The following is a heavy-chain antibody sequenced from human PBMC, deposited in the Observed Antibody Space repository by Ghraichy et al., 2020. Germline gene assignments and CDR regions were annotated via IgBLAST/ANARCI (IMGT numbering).Heavy chain of an antibody. D-gene: IGHD1-14*01. Sequence: SQTLSLTCTVSGGSISSSSYYWGWIRQPPGKGLEWIGSIYYSGSTYYNPSLKSRVTISVDTSKNQFSLKLSSVTAADTAVYYCATQGAELSSMDVWGQGTTVTVSS. CDR2: IYYSGST. J-gene: IGHJ6*02. V-gene: IGHV4-39*07. CDR1: GGSISSSSYY. CDR3: ATQGAELSSMDV.